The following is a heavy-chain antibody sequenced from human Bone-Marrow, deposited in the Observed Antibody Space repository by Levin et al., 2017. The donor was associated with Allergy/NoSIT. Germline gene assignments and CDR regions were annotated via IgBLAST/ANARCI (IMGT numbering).Heavy chain of an antibody. D-gene: IGHD5-18*01. CDR1: GYTFTGYH. J-gene: IGHJ4*02. CDR3: ARAVGGYSYGCPLDY. CDR2: INPNSGGT. V-gene: IGHV1-2*02. Sequence: ASVKVSCKASGYTFTGYHIHWVRQAPGQGLEWMGWINPNSGGTNYAQKFQGRVTMTRDTSISTAYMELSRLRSDDTAGYYCARAVGGYSYGCPLDYWGQGTLITVSS.